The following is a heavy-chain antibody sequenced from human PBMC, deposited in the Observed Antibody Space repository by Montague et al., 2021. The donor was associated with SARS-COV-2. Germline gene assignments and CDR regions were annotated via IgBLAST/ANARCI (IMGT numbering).Heavy chain of an antibody. Sequence: SETLSLTCAVYGGSFSGYYWTWIRQPPGKGLEWIGEINHSGSTNXXPSLKSRVTISVDTSTNQFSLKLRSVTAADTAVYYCARGQPPRITFGGIISYGLDVWGQGTTVTVSS. CDR3: ARGQPPRITFGGIISYGLDV. D-gene: IGHD3-16*02. V-gene: IGHV4-34*01. CDR1: GGSFSGYY. J-gene: IGHJ6*02. CDR2: INHSGST.